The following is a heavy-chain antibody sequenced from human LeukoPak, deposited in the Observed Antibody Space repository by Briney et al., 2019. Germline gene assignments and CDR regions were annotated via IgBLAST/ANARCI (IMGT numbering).Heavy chain of an antibody. V-gene: IGHV3-11*01. CDR3: AKGSIGDILTYYYLDY. CDR1: GFTFSDYY. J-gene: IGHJ4*02. D-gene: IGHD3-9*01. CDR2: ISSSGSTI. Sequence: PGGSLRLSCAASGFTFSDYYMSWIRQAPGKGLEWVSYISSSGSTIYYADSVKGRFTISRDNAKNSLYLQMNSLRAEDTAVYYCAKGSIGDILTYYYLDYWGQGTLVTVSS.